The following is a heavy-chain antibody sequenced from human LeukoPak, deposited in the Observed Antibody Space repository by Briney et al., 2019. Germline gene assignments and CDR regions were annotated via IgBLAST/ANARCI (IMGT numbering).Heavy chain of an antibody. V-gene: IGHV1-18*01. D-gene: IGHD6-19*01. CDR3: ARHSGYSSGWYPY. CDR1: GYNFRNYG. J-gene: IGHJ4*02. CDR2: ITAGNGNT. Sequence: EASAKASCKASGYNFRNYGIGWVRQAPRQGLEWVGWITAGNGNTNYAQKLQGRVTMTTDTSTSTAYMELRSLRSDDTAVYYCARHSGYSSGWYPYWGQGTLVTVSS.